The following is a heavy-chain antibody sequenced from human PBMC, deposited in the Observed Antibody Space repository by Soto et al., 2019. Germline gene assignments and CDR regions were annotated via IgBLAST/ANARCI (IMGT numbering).Heavy chain of an antibody. D-gene: IGHD4-4*01. CDR3: ARGNSPYYYYGMDV. V-gene: IGHV1-69*13. CDR1: GGTFSSYA. Sequence: ASVKVSCKASGGTFSSYAISWVRQAPGQGLEWMGGIIPIFGTANYAQKFHGRVTITADESTSTAYMELSSLRSEDTAVYYCARGNSPYYYYGMDVWGQGTTVTVSS. J-gene: IGHJ6*02. CDR2: IIPIFGTA.